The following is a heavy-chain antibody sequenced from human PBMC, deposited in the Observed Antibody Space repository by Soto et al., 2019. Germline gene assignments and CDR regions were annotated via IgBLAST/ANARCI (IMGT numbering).Heavy chain of an antibody. J-gene: IGHJ6*02. V-gene: IGHV3-48*01. D-gene: IGHD6-13*01. CDR2: ISSSYGTI. CDR3: ARRFIAAAGTVGYGMDG. Sequence: PGGSLRLSCAASGFTFSSYSMNWVRQAPGKGLEWVSYISSSYGTIYYADSVKGRFTISRDNAKNSLYLQMNSLRAEDTAVYYCARRFIAAAGTVGYGMDGWGQGTTVTVSS. CDR1: GFTFSSYS.